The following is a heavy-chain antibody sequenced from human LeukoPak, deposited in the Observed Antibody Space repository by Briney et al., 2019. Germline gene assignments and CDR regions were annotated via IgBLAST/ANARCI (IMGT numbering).Heavy chain of an antibody. CDR1: GGTFSSYA. Sequence: ASVKVSCKASGGTFSSYAISWVRQAPGQGLEWMGWISVYNGNTNYAQELQGRVTMTTDTSASTAYMELSSLRSDDTAVYYCATIPIAVPDPYFDLWGRGTLVTVSS. D-gene: IGHD6-19*01. CDR3: ATIPIAVPDPYFDL. V-gene: IGHV1-18*01. CDR2: ISVYNGNT. J-gene: IGHJ2*01.